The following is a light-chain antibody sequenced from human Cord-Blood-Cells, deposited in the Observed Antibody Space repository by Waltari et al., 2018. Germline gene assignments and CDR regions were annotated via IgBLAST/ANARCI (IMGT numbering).Light chain of an antibody. CDR1: QGISNY. Sequence: DIQITQSPSSLSASSGDSVTITCRASQGISNYLAWYQQKPGKVPKLLIYAASTLQSGVPSRFSGSGSGTDFTLTISSLQPEDVATYYCQKYNSAPHTFGQGTKLEIK. J-gene: IGKJ2*01. CDR3: QKYNSAPHT. CDR2: AAS. V-gene: IGKV1-27*01.